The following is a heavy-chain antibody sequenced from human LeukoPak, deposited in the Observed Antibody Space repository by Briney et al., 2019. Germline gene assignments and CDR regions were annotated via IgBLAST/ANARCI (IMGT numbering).Heavy chain of an antibody. CDR2: INPSGGST. CDR3: ASVFLHYYGTDV. V-gene: IGHV1-46*01. D-gene: IGHD3-3*01. CDR1: GYTFTSYY. Sequence: ASVKVSCKASGYTFTSYYMHWVRQAPGQGLEWMGIINPSGGSTSYAQKFQGRVTMTRDTSTSTVYMELSSLRSEDTAVYYCASVFLHYYGTDVWGQGTTVTVSS. J-gene: IGHJ6*02.